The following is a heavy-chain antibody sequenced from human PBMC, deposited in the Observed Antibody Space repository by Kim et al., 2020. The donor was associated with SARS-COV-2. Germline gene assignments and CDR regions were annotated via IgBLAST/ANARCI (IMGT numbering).Heavy chain of an antibody. V-gene: IGHV4-61*02. D-gene: IGHD2-15*01. CDR2: VDPSGST. J-gene: IGHJ2*01. Sequence: SETLSLTYTVSGDSISSGHYYWSWIRQPAGKGLEFIGRVDPSGSTNYNPSLRSRVTISVDTSKNQFSLNLTSVTAADTAVYFCARVKLSVNRGYFDLWGRGTLVTVSS. CDR1: GDSISSGHYY. CDR3: ARVKLSVNRGYFDL.